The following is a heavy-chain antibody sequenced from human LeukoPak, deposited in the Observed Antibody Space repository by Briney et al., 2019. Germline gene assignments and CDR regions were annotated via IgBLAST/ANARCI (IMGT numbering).Heavy chain of an antibody. J-gene: IGHJ4*02. CDR3: ARTLWFGELCHFDY. D-gene: IGHD3-10*01. CDR1: GYSFTSYW. V-gene: IGHV5-51*01. Sequence: ASVKVSCKASGYSFTSYWIGWVRQMPGKGLEWMGIIYPCDSDTRYSPSFQGQVTISADKSISTAYLQWSSLKASDTAMYYCARTLWFGELCHFDYWGQGTLVTVSS. CDR2: IYPCDSDT.